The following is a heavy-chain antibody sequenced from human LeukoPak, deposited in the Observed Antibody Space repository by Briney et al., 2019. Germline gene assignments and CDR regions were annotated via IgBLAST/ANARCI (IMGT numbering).Heavy chain of an antibody. Sequence: PSQTLSLTCTFSGGSISSGGYYWTCIRQPPGKGLEWIGYIHYNGNTYYNPSLKSRVIISVDTSKDQFSLRLSSVTAADTAVFYCARGAMGGANWFGPWGQGTLVTVSS. J-gene: IGHJ5*02. CDR2: IHYNGNT. CDR1: GGSISSGGYY. V-gene: IGHV4-31*03. D-gene: IGHD5-18*01. CDR3: ARGAMGGANWFGP.